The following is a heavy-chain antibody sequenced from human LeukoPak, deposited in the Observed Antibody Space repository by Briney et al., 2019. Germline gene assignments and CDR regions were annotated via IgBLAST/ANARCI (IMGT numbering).Heavy chain of an antibody. CDR3: ASEWGCSGAICSGSDYDAFDL. J-gene: IGHJ3*01. D-gene: IGHD2-15*01. Sequence: ASVKVSCKVTGDRLTELSIHSVRQAPGKGLEWMGGIDPEDYETIYAQTFQGGVTMTEDISTDTAYMELSSLTSQDTAVYYCASEWGCSGAICSGSDYDAFDLWGQGTMVTVSS. CDR1: GDRLTELS. V-gene: IGHV1-24*01. CDR2: IDPEDYET.